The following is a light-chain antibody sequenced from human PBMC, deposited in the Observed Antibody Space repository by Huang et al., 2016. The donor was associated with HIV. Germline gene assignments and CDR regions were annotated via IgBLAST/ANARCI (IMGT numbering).Light chain of an antibody. CDR1: QGIKNH. V-gene: IGKV1-16*02. Sequence: QLTQSPSSLSASVGDTVTITCRASQGIKNHLAWFQLRPGKAPKSLIYAASNLQSGVPSKFSGSGSGTDFTLTIDSLQPKDFASYYCQQYNTYPVTFGGGTKIEIK. J-gene: IGKJ4*01. CDR2: AAS. CDR3: QQYNTYPVT.